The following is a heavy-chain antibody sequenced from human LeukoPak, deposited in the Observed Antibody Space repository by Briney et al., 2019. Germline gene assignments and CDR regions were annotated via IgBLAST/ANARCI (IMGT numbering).Heavy chain of an antibody. CDR1: GFTFNTYS. J-gene: IGHJ3*02. CDR2: NSGTSSTI. V-gene: IGHV3-48*04. CDR3: AKVGTGTRSFDI. Sequence: GGSLRLSCAASGFTFNTYSMNWVRQAPGKGLEWVSYNSGTSSTICYADSVKGRFTISRDNAKNSLYLQMNSLRAEDTAVYYCAKVGTGTRSFDIWGQGTLVTVSS. D-gene: IGHD1-14*01.